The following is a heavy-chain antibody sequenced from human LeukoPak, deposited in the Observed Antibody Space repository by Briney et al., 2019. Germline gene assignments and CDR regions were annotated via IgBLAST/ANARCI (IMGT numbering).Heavy chain of an antibody. Sequence: GESLKISRKGSGYSLTSYWIGWVRQMPGKGLGWMGIIYPGDSDTRHSPPFQGQVTISADKSISTAYLQWSSLKASYTAMYYCARLVVVGPYNWFDLWGQGTLVTVSS. CDR3: ARLVVVGPYNWFDL. D-gene: IGHD2-21*01. CDR1: GYSLTSYW. V-gene: IGHV5-51*01. CDR2: IYPGDSDT. J-gene: IGHJ5*02.